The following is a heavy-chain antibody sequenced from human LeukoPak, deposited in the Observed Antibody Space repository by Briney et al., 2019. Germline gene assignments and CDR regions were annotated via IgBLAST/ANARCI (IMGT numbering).Heavy chain of an antibody. CDR2: IYHSGST. J-gene: IGHJ6*02. D-gene: IGHD3-9*01. CDR3: ASLLRYFDWLPPYYYGMDV. CDR1: GGSISSGGYY. Sequence: SQTLSLTCTVSGGSISSGGYYWSWIRQPPGKGLEWIRYIYHSGSTYYNPSLKSRVTISVDRSKNQFSLKLSSVTAADTAVYYCASLLRYFDWLPPYYYGMDVWGQGTTVTVSS. V-gene: IGHV4-30-2*01.